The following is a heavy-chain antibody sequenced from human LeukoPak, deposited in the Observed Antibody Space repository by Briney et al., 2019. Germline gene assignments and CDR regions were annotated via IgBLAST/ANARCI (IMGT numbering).Heavy chain of an antibody. D-gene: IGHD6-6*01. V-gene: IGHV1-8*01. CDR2: MNPNSGNT. CDR3: ASPYSSSYYYYMDV. CDR1: GYTFTSYD. J-gene: IGHJ6*03. Sequence: ASVKVSCKASGYTFTSYDINWVRQATGQGLEWMGWMNPNSGNTGYAQKFQGRVTMTRNTSISTAYMELSSLRSEDTAVYYCASPYSSSYYYYMDVWGKGTTVTVSS.